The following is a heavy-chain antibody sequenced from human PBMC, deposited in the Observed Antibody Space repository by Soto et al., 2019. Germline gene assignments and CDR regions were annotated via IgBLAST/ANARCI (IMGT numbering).Heavy chain of an antibody. J-gene: IGHJ4*02. V-gene: IGHV3-7*01. CDR2: INQDGSDE. CDR1: GFTFNKYW. D-gene: IGHD1-1*01. CDR3: TTAFEY. Sequence: GGSLRLSCAASGFTFNKYWMGWVRQAPGKGLECVANINQDGSDEYYVDYVMGRFTISRDNTKNSLYLEMNSLRAEDTAVYYCTTAFEYWGRGTLVTVSS.